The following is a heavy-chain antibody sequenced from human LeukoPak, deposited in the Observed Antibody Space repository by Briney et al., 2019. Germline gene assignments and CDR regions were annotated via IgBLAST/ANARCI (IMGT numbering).Heavy chain of an antibody. V-gene: IGHV3-30*18. CDR1: GFTFSSYG. CDR2: ISYDGSNK. D-gene: IGHD6-19*01. J-gene: IGHJ3*02. CDR3: AKGGYSSGWWFGAFDI. Sequence: GGSLRLSCAASGFTFSSYGMHWVRQAPGKGLEWVAVISYDGSNKYYADSVKGRFTISRDNSKSTLYLQMNSLRAEDTAVYYCAKGGYSSGWWFGAFDIWGQGTMVTVSS.